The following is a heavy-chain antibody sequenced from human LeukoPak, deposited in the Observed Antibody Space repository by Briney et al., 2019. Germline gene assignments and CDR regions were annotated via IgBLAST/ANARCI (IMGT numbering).Heavy chain of an antibody. CDR3: ASPSRTGYGDYENYYYYYYMDV. CDR2: IIPIFGTA. D-gene: IGHD4-17*01. Sequence: ASVKVSCKASGGTFSSYAISWVQQAPGQGLEWMGGIIPIFGTANYAQKFQGRVTITTDESTSTAYMELSSLRSEDTAVYYCASPSRTGYGDYENYYYYYYMDVWGKGTTVTVSS. CDR1: GGTFSSYA. V-gene: IGHV1-69*05. J-gene: IGHJ6*03.